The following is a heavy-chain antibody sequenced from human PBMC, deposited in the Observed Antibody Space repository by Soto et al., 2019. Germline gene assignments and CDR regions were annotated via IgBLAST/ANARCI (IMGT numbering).Heavy chain of an antibody. J-gene: IGHJ5*02. D-gene: IGHD4-17*01. Sequence: LRLSCAAFVFTFSSYILHLFRQAPGKGLEWVSYISSSSSTIYYADSVKGRFTISRDNAKNSLYLQMNSLRAEDTAVYYCAREADYVNWFDPWGQGTLVTVSS. V-gene: IGHV3-48*01. CDR3: AREADYVNWFDP. CDR1: VFTFSSYI. CDR2: ISSSSSTI.